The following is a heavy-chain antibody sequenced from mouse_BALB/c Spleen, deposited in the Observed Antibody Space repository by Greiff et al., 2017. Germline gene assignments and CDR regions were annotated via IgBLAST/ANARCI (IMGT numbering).Heavy chain of an antibody. J-gene: IGHJ2*01. CDR2: ILPGSGST. CDR3: ARGGYGNKFDY. CDR1: GYTFSSYW. V-gene: IGHV1-9*01. D-gene: IGHD2-10*02. Sequence: QVQLKESGAELMKPGASVKISCKATGYTFSSYWIEWVKQRPGHGLEWIGEILPGSGSTNYNEKFKGKATFTADTSSNTAYMQLSSLTSEDSAVYYCARGGYGNKFDYWGQGTTLTVSS.